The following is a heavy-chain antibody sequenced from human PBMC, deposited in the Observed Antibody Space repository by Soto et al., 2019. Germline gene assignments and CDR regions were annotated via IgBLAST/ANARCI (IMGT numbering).Heavy chain of an antibody. CDR2: TYYRSKWYN. CDR3: ARDYYGSGKKGVYNWFDP. V-gene: IGHV6-1*01. D-gene: IGHD3-10*01. CDR1: GDSVSSNSAA. Sequence: SQTLSLTCAISGDSVSSNSAAWNWIRQSPSRGLEWLGRTYYRSKWYNDYAVSVKSRITINPDTSKNQFSLQLNSVTPEDTAVYYYARDYYGSGKKGVYNWFDPWGQGTLVTVSS. J-gene: IGHJ5*02.